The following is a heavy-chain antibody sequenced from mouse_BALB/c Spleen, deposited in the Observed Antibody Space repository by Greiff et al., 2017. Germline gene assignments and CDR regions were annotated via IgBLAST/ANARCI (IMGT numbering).Heavy chain of an antibody. CDR1: GYTFTDYN. CDR2: IYPYNGGT. CDR3: ARWSTMISDWYFDV. Sequence: EVQLQQSGAELVKPGASVKISCKASGYTFTDYNMHWVKQSHGKSLEWIGYIYPYNGGTGYNQKFKSKATLTVDNSSSTAYMELRSLTSEDSAVYYCARWSTMISDWYFDVWGAGTTVTVSS. J-gene: IGHJ1*01. V-gene: IGHV1S29*02. D-gene: IGHD2-4*01.